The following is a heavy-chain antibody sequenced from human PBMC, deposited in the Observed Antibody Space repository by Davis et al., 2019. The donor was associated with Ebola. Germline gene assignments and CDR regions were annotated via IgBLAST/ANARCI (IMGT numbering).Heavy chain of an antibody. V-gene: IGHV1-18*01. Sequence: AASVKVSCKASGYTFTSYGISWVRQAPGQGLEWMGWISAYNGNTNYAQKLQGRVTMTTDTSTSTAYMELRSLRSDDTAVYYCARENGGVTTGRWGAFDIWGQGTMVTVSS. CDR1: GYTFTSYG. CDR3: ARENGGVTTGRWGAFDI. J-gene: IGHJ3*02. D-gene: IGHD4-17*01. CDR2: ISAYNGNT.